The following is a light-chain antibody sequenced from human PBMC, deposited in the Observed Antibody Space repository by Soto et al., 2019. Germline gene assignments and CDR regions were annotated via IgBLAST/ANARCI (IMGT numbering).Light chain of an antibody. CDR1: QSVSSY. V-gene: IGKV3-15*01. CDR3: QQYSNWPRT. Sequence: IVLTQSPATLSLSPGERATLSCRASQSVSSYLAWYQQKPGQAPRLLIYGASTRATGIPARFSGSGSGTEFTLTIRSLQSEDFAVYYCQQYSNWPRTFGQGTKVDIK. CDR2: GAS. J-gene: IGKJ1*01.